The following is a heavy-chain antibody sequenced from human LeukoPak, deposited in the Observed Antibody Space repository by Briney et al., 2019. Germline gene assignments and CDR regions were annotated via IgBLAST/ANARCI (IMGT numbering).Heavy chain of an antibody. V-gene: IGHV3-21*01. J-gene: IGHJ4*02. Sequence: SXXLXXXXSXFTXXSYSMNWVRQAXGXGLEWVSSISSSSSYIYYADSVKGRFTISRDSAKNSLYLQMNSLRAEDTAVYYCAREEGIEYSSSSAFDYWGQGTLVTVSS. CDR2: ISSSSSYI. CDR3: AREEGIEYSSSSAFDY. D-gene: IGHD6-6*01. CDR1: XFTXXSYS.